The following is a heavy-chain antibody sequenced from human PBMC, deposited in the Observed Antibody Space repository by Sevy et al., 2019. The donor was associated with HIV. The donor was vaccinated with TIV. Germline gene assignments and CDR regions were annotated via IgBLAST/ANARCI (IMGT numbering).Heavy chain of an antibody. CDR3: ARGGDVVGVPATAHGHFDF. Sequence: ASVKVSCKASGYTFATYKICWVRQAPGQGLEWMGWISPNNGNTNYTQNFQGRVTMTTDTSTNTAFLDLRSLRSDDTAVYYCARGGDVVGVPATAHGHFDFWGQGTLVTVSS. V-gene: IGHV1-18*04. CDR1: GYTFATYK. CDR2: ISPNNGNT. J-gene: IGHJ4*02. D-gene: IGHD2-15*01.